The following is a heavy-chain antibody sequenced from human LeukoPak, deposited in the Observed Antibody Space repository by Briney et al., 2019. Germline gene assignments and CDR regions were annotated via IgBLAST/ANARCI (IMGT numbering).Heavy chain of an antibody. D-gene: IGHD6-13*01. V-gene: IGHV1-69*05. CDR2: IIPIFGTA. CDR1: GGTFSSYA. CDR3: ARLAAAGVNYYYYMDV. Sequence: SVKVSCKASGGTFSSYAISWVRRAPGQGLEWMGGIIPIFGTANYAQKFQGRVTITTDESTSTAYMELSSLRSEDTAVYYCARLAAAGVNYYYYMDVWGKGTTVTVSS. J-gene: IGHJ6*03.